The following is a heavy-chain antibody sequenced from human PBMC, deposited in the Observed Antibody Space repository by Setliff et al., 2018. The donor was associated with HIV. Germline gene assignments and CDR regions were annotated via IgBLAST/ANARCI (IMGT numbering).Heavy chain of an antibody. CDR3: ARWGIAIDAFDI. V-gene: IGHV3-21*01. CDR1: GFSFGSFS. Sequence: PGGSLRLSCSGSGFSFGSFSLHWVRQAPGKGLEWISSINSGSNYIYYTDSVKGRFIISRDNAKKSLFLQMSSLRAEDTAVYYCARWGIAIDAFDIWGQGTMVTVSS. D-gene: IGHD3-16*01. CDR2: INSGSNYI. J-gene: IGHJ3*02.